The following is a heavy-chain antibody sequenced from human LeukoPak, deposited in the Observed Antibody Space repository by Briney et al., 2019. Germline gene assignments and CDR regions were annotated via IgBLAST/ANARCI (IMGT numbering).Heavy chain of an antibody. J-gene: IGHJ4*02. Sequence: GGSLRLSCAASGFTFSSNGMSWVRQAPGKGLEWVANIWHDGSKKSYVDSVKGRFTISRDNAKNSLYLQMNSLRAEDTAIYYCTRVGYIDEGIDYWGQGTLVTVSS. CDR2: IWHDGSKK. V-gene: IGHV3-7*04. CDR3: TRVGYIDEGIDY. CDR1: GFTFSSNG. D-gene: IGHD5-24*01.